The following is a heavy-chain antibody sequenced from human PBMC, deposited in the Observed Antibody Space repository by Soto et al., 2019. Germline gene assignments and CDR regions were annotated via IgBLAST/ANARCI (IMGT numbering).Heavy chain of an antibody. CDR3: ARGLGTAAADN. CDR1: VDSTSRTTYY. CDR2: IYFGGST. D-gene: IGHD6-13*01. J-gene: IGHJ4*02. V-gene: IGHV4-39*01. Sequence: ETLSLTCSVSVDSTSRTTYYWGWIRQPPGKGLEWIGSIYFGGSTYYNPSLRSRVTIFAEPSRNQFSLKLSSVTAADTAVYYCARGLGTAAADNWGQGTLVTV.